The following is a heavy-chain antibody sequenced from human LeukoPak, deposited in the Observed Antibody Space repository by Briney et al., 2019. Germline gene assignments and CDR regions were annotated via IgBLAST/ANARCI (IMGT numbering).Heavy chain of an antibody. CDR1: GGSFSGYY. Sequence: SETLSLTCAVYGGSFSGYYWSWIRQPPGKGLEWIGEINHSGSTNYNPSLKSRVTISVDTSKNQFSLKLSSVTAADTAVYYCARVVEGYYFDYWGLGTLVTVSS. CDR2: INHSGST. V-gene: IGHV4-34*01. CDR3: ARVVEGYYFDY. J-gene: IGHJ4*02. D-gene: IGHD2-2*01.